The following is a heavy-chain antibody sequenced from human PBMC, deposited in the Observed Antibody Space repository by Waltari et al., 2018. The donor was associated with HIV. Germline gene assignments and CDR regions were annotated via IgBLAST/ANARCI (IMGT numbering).Heavy chain of an antibody. Sequence: HLQLQDSGPSLLKPSETLSPSCSVSGSPVEHTHALWGWFRQPPGKSLEWIVSISSGGNIYHNQTLKSRSSISLDTSRNHISLKMTSATASDSAVYYCARQLRIIQTSSYRMDVWGPGTLVTV. CDR2: ISSGGNI. V-gene: IGHV4-39*02. CDR1: GSPVEHTHAL. J-gene: IGHJ6*02. CDR3: ARQLRIIQTSSYRMDV. D-gene: IGHD3-16*02.